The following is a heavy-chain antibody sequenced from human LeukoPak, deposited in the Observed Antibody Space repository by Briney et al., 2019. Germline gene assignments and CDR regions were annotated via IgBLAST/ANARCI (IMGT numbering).Heavy chain of an antibody. D-gene: IGHD5-18*01. V-gene: IGHV3-23*01. CDR3: AKASVGCSYGGYYFDY. CDR2: IIGSGGST. J-gene: IGHJ4*02. Sequence: PGGSLRLSCAASGFTFSSYAMCWVRQAPGGGPGWVSAIIGSGGSTYYADSVKGRVTISTEKSTNTLYLRINSLRAEDTAVYYCAKASVGCSYGGYYFDYWGQGTLVTVSS. CDR1: GFTFSSYA.